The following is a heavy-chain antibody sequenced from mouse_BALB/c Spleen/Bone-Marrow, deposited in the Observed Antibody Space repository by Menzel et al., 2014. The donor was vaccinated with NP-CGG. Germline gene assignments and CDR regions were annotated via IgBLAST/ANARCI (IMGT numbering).Heavy chain of an antibody. CDR1: GFNITDPY. Sequence: EVMLVESGAELVKPGASVKLSCTASGFNITDPYIHWVKRRPGQGLDWIGRIDPASDNTQYDPKFQGKATLTADTSSNTAYLQLSSLTSEDTAVYYCATLTGHFDYWGQGTILTVSS. J-gene: IGHJ2*01. CDR2: IDPASDNT. V-gene: IGHV14-3*02. D-gene: IGHD4-1*01. CDR3: ATLTGHFDY.